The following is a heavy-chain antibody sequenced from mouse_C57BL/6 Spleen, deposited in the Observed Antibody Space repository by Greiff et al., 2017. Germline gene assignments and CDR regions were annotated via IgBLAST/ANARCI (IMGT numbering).Heavy chain of an antibody. Sequence: VKLQQPGAELVRPGTSVKLSCKASGYTFTSYWMHWVKQRPGQGLEWIGVIDPSDSYTNYNQKFKGKATLTVDTSSSTAYMQLSSLTSEDSAVYYCAREGYSNPSYAMDYWGQGTSVTVSS. V-gene: IGHV1-59*01. CDR2: IDPSDSYT. D-gene: IGHD2-5*01. J-gene: IGHJ4*01. CDR3: AREGYSNPSYAMDY. CDR1: GYTFTSYW.